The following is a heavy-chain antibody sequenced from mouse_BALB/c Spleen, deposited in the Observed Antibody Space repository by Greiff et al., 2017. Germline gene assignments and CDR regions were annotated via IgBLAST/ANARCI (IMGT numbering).Heavy chain of an antibody. J-gene: IGHJ3*01. D-gene: IGHD1-1*01. V-gene: IGHV7-3*02. CDR3: ARVYYYGSSYCWFAY. Sequence: EVKLVESGGGLVQPGGSLRLSCATSGFTFTDYYMSWVRQPPGKALEWLGFIRNKANGYTTEYSASVKGRFTISRDNSQSILYLQMNTLRAEDSATYYCARVYYYGSSYCWFAYWGQGTLVTVSA. CDR1: GFTFTDYY. CDR2: IRNKANGYTT.